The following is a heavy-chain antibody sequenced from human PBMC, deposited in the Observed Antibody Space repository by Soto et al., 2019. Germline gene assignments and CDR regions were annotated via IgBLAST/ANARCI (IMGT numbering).Heavy chain of an antibody. CDR2: INPNSGGT. V-gene: IGHV1-2*02. Sequence: AASVKVSCKASGYAFTGYYMHWVRQAPGQGLEWMGWINPNSGGTNYAQKFQGRVTMTRDTSISTAYMELSRLRSDDTAVYYCASDLAVDLTPHGDYWGQGTLVTVSS. CDR1: GYAFTGYY. CDR3: ASDLAVDLTPHGDY. D-gene: IGHD6-19*01. J-gene: IGHJ4*02.